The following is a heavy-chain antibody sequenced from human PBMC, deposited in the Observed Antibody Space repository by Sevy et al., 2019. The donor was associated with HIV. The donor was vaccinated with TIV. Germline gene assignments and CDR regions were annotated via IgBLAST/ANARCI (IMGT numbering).Heavy chain of an antibody. CDR3: ARARGDTAMAPHFDY. D-gene: IGHD5-18*01. Sequence: GGSLRLSCAASGFTFSSYAMHWVRQAPGKGLEWVAVISYDGSNKYYADSVKGRFTISRDNSKNTLYLQMNSQRAEDTAVYYCARARGDTAMAPHFDYWGQGTLVTVSS. CDR1: GFTFSSYA. J-gene: IGHJ4*02. V-gene: IGHV3-30-3*01. CDR2: ISYDGSNK.